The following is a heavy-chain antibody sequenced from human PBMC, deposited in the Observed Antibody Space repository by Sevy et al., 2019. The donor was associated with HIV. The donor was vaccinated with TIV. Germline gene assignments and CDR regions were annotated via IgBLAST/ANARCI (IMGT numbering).Heavy chain of an antibody. V-gene: IGHV3-9*01. CDR3: AKTPMTEAAPYFDF. Sequence: GGSLRHSCAGSGFTFEDYALHWVRQAPGQGLEWVAGINWNSGSLDYADSVKGRFTISRDDAKNSLYLQMDTLRTEDTALYYCAKTPMTEAAPYFDFWGQGTLVTVSS. J-gene: IGHJ4*02. D-gene: IGHD6-19*01. CDR2: INWNSGSL. CDR1: GFTFEDYA.